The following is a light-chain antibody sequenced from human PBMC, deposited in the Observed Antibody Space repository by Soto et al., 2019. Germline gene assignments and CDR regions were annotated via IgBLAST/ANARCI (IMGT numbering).Light chain of an antibody. CDR2: EVS. J-gene: IGLJ1*01. CDR3: GSYTSRRTYV. CDR1: SSDVGGYNY. Sequence: QSALTQPASVSGSPGQSITISCTGSSSDVGGYNYVSWFQQHPDKAPKVIISEVSDRPSGVSNRFSGSKSGNTASLTISGLQAEDEAEYDCGSYTSRRTYVFGTGTKVTVL. V-gene: IGLV2-14*01.